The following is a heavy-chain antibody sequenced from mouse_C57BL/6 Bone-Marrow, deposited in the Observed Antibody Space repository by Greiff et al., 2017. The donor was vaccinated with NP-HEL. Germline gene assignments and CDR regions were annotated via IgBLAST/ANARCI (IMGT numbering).Heavy chain of an antibody. CDR2: ISSGGSYT. Sequence: DVKLVESGGDLVKPGGSLKLSCAASGFTFSSYGMSWVRQTPDKRLEWVATISSGGSYTYYPDSVKGRFTISRDNAKNTLYLQMSSLKSEDTAMYYCARLYYYGSLDYWGQGTTLTVSS. CDR1: GFTFSSYG. D-gene: IGHD1-1*01. J-gene: IGHJ2*01. CDR3: ARLYYYGSLDY. V-gene: IGHV5-6*02.